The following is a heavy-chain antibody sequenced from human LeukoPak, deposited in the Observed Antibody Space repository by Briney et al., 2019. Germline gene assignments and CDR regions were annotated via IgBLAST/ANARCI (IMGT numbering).Heavy chain of an antibody. CDR1: GFTFSSYE. CDR3: ARDVNYVLRYFDGGYGMDV. J-gene: IGHJ6*02. CDR2: ISSSGSTI. D-gene: IGHD3-9*01. V-gene: IGHV3-48*03. Sequence: GGSLRLSCAASGFTFSSYEMNWVRQAPGKGLEWVSYISSSGSTIYYADSVKGRFTISRDNAKNSLYLQMNSLRAEDTAVYYCARDVNYVLRYFDGGYGMDVWGQGTTVTVSS.